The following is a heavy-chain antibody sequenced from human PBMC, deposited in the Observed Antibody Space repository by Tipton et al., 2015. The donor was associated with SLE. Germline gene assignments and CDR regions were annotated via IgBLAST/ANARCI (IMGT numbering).Heavy chain of an antibody. J-gene: IGHJ5*02. Sequence: GSLRLSCAASGFTFSSYEMNWVRQAPGKGLEWVSYISSSGSTIYYADSVKGRFTISRDNAKNSLYLQMNSLRAEDTAVYYCARDGPYSSTWNPGWSRFDPWGQGTLVTVSS. CDR2: ISSSGSTI. CDR3: ARDGPYSSTWNPGWSRFDP. V-gene: IGHV3-48*03. D-gene: IGHD6-13*01. CDR1: GFTFSSYE.